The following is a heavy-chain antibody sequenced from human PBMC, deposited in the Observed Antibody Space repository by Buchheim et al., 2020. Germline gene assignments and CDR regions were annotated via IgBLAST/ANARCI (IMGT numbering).Heavy chain of an antibody. CDR3: ARGVSVAGAVYHMDV. D-gene: IGHD6-19*01. V-gene: IGHV4-61*02. CDR1: GGSISSGSYY. Sequence: QVQLQESGPGLVKPSQTLSLTCTVSGGSISSGSYYWSWIRQPAGKGLEWIGRLYSSGSTEYNPSLKSRVTISVATSKHQFSLTLTSVTAADTAVYYCARGVSVAGAVYHMDVWGQGTT. J-gene: IGHJ6*02. CDR2: LYSSGST.